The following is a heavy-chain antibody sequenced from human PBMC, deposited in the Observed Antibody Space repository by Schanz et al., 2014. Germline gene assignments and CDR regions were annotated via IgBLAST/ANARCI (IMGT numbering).Heavy chain of an antibody. CDR1: GFSFSAYW. CDR2: INQAASVQ. CDR3: ARDKGGYYPFDY. D-gene: IGHD3-3*01. Sequence: VQLEESGGGVVQPGGSLRLSCVASGFSFSAYWMAWVRQAPGKGLEWVAAINQAASVQYYVDSVKGRFTISRDNAKNSLYLQMNSLRAEDTAVYYCARDKGGYYPFDYWGQGTLVTVSS. J-gene: IGHJ4*02. V-gene: IGHV3-7*01.